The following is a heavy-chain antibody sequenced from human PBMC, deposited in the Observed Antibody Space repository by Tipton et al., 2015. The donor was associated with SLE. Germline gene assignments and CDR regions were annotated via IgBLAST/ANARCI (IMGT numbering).Heavy chain of an antibody. J-gene: IGHJ4*02. Sequence: GSLRLSCAASGFTFSSYSMNWVRQAPGKGLEWVSSISSSSSYIYYADSVKGRSTISRDNAKNSLYLQMNSLRAEDTAVYYCARARITMVRGVVRSYFDYWGQGTLVTVSS. CDR3: ARARITMVRGVVRSYFDY. D-gene: IGHD3-10*01. V-gene: IGHV3-21*01. CDR2: ISSSSSYI. CDR1: GFTFSSYS.